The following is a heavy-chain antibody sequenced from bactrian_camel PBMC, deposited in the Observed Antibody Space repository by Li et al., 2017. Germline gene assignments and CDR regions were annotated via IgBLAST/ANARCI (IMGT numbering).Heavy chain of an antibody. Sequence: HVQLVESGGGEVQAGGSLKLSCAGSAYILENCGMVWYRQTKGKEEKLVSVRKDGTPVYEDTVKGRFTLSHDRSKNTMYLQMDNLKTEDTGVYYCAALNETLGARFAWCSDFRGEGTQVTVS. CDR1: AYILENCG. J-gene: IGHJ4*01. V-gene: IGHV3S60*01. CDR3: AALNETLGARFAWCSDF. CDR2: VRKDGTP. D-gene: IGHD1*01.